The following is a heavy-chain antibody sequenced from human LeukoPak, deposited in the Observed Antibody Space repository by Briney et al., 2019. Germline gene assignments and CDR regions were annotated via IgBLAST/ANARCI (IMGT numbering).Heavy chain of an antibody. CDR3: ASGITGLYGMDV. CDR2: ISAYNGNA. Sequence: ASVKVSCKASGYTFTSYGISWVRQAPGQGLEWMGWISAYNGNANYAQKLQGRVTMTTDTSTGTAYMELRSLRSDDTAVYYCASGITGLYGMDVWGQGTTVTVSS. D-gene: IGHD1-20*01. J-gene: IGHJ6*02. CDR1: GYTFTSYG. V-gene: IGHV1-18*01.